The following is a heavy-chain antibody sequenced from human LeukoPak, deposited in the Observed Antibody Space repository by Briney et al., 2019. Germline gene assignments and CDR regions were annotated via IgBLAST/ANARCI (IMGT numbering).Heavy chain of an antibody. CDR1: GYTFTSSG. J-gene: IGHJ4*02. Sequence: VASVKVPCKTSGYTFTSSGITWVRQAPGQGLEWMGWISTYNGYSKYAQNLQGRVTMTADTSTTTAYMELSSLRSDDTAVYYCAKNSSGGYSDYWGQGTLVTVSS. V-gene: IGHV1-18*01. CDR2: ISTYNGYS. CDR3: AKNSSGGYSDY. D-gene: IGHD6-19*01.